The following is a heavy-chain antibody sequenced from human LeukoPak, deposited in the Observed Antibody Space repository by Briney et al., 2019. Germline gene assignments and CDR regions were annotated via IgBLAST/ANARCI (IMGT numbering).Heavy chain of an antibody. J-gene: IGHJ4*02. CDR1: GGSISSSNW. CDR2: IYHSGST. Sequence: PSETLSLTCAVSGGSISSSNWWSWVRQPPGKGLEWIGEIYHSGSTNYNPSLKSRVTISVDTSRNQFSLKLSSVTAADTAVYYCARGSGRRSPPADYWGQGTLVTVSS. D-gene: IGHD1-1*01. CDR3: ARGSGRRSPPADY. V-gene: IGHV4-4*02.